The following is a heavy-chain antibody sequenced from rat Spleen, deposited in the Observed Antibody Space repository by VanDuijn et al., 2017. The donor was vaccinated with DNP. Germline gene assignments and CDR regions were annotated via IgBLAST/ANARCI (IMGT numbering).Heavy chain of an antibody. CDR3: AKAGGYSPWYFDY. V-gene: IGHV5-19*01. J-gene: IGHJ2*01. CDR1: GFTFSNYG. D-gene: IGHD1-11*01. CDR2: ISPGGGYT. Sequence: EVQLVDSGGGLVQPGRSLKLSCAASGFTFSNYGLHWIRQAPTKGLEWVASISPGGGYTYYRDSVKGRFTISRDNAKSTLYLQMDSLRSEDTATYYCAKAGGYSPWYFDYWGQGVMVTVSS.